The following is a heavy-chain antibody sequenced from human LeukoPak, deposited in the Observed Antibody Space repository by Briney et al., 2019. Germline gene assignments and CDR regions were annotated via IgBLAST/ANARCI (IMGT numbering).Heavy chain of an antibody. CDR2: IYYSGTT. CDR1: GGSISSGGYY. J-gene: IGHJ4*02. Sequence: PSQTLFLTCTVSGGSISSGGYYWSSIRQHPGKGLEWIGYIYYSGTTYYNPSLNSRAAISVDTSKNQLSLKLRFVTAADTAVYYCARDPSGGLLYLDSWGQGTLVTVSS. CDR3: ARDPSGGLLYLDS. V-gene: IGHV4-31*03. D-gene: IGHD3-16*01.